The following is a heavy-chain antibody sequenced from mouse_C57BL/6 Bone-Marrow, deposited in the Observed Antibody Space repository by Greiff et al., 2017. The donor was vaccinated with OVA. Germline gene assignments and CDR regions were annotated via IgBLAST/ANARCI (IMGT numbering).Heavy chain of an antibody. V-gene: IGHV5-4*01. Sequence: EVQRVESGGGLVKPGGSLKLSCAASGFTFSSYAMSWVRQTPEKRLEWVATISDGGSYTYYPDNVKGRFTISRDNAKNNLYLQMSHLKSEDTAMYYCARDPYGNYPFYYAMDYWGQGTSVTVSS. D-gene: IGHD2-1*01. CDR2: ISDGGSYT. CDR3: ARDPYGNYPFYYAMDY. J-gene: IGHJ4*01. CDR1: GFTFSSYA.